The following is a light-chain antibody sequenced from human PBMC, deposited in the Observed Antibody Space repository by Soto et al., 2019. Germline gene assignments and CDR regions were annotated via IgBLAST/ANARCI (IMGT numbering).Light chain of an antibody. CDR3: HQRSTWPFT. CDR2: DAS. Sequence: EIVLTQSPATLSLSPGERATLSCRASQSVSSYLAWYQQKPGQAPRLLIYDASNRATGIPARFSGSGSGTDFTLTISSLEPEDFAVYYCHQRSTWPFTFGPGTQVDIK. V-gene: IGKV3-11*01. CDR1: QSVSSY. J-gene: IGKJ3*01.